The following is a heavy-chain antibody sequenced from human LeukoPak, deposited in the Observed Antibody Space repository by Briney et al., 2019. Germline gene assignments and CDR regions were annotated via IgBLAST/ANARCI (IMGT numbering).Heavy chain of an antibody. D-gene: IGHD3-9*01. V-gene: IGHV3-15*01. Sequence: GGSLRLSCAASGFTFSNAWMSWVRRAPGKGLEWVGRIKSKTDGGTTDYAAPVKGRFTISRDDSKNTLYLQMNSLKTEDTAVYYCTTDWVLRYFDFNWGQGTLVTVSS. CDR2: IKSKTDGGTT. CDR1: GFTFSNAW. CDR3: TTDWVLRYFDFN. J-gene: IGHJ4*02.